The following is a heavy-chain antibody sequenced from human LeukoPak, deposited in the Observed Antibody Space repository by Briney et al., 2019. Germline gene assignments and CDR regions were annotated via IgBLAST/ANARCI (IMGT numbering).Heavy chain of an antibody. CDR2: INPSGGST. D-gene: IGHD2-15*01. J-gene: IGHJ6*02. CDR3: ARVSGRDGMDV. CDR1: GGTFSSYA. Sequence: ASVKVSCKASGGTFSSYAISWVRQAPGQGLEWMGIINPSGGSTSYAQKFQGRVTMTRDTSTSTVYMELSSLRSEDTAVYYCARVSGRDGMDVWGQGTTVTVSS. V-gene: IGHV1-46*01.